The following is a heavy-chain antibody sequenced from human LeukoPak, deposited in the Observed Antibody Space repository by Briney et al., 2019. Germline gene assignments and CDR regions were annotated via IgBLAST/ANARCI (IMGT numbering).Heavy chain of an antibody. CDR2: ISSTSTTE. Sequence: GGSLRLSCAASGFTFSSSSMNWVRQAPGKGLEWVSYISSTSTTEYYADSVKGRFTISRDNAKNSLYLQMNSLRAEDTAVYYCARIPAYCGGDCYFDYWGQGTLVTVSS. CDR3: ARIPAYCGGDCYFDY. D-gene: IGHD2-21*02. V-gene: IGHV3-48*04. J-gene: IGHJ4*02. CDR1: GFTFSSSS.